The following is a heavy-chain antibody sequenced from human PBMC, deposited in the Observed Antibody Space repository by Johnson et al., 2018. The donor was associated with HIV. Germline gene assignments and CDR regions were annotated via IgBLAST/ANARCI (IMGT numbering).Heavy chain of an antibody. CDR1: GFTFSNYW. CDR2: MNGDGSST. J-gene: IGHJ3*02. Sequence: VQLVESGGGLVQPGGSLRLSCAASGFTFSNYWMHWVRQAPGKGLVWVSRMNGDGSSTTYADSVKGRFTISRDNAKNTLYLQMNNVRAEDTAVYYCAKDLVPLYYDFWSGPEDAFDIWGQGTLVTVSS. CDR3: AKDLVPLYYDFWSGPEDAFDI. V-gene: IGHV3-74*01. D-gene: IGHD3-3*01.